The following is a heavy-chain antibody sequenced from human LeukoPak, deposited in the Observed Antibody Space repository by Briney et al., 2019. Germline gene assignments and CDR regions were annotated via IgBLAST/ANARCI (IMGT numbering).Heavy chain of an antibody. CDR2: IYYSGST. J-gene: IGHJ3*01. Sequence: SETLSLTCTVSGASISSYYWSWIRQPPGKGLEYIGYIYYSGSTDYNPSLKSLVTISLDTSKNQLSLKLSSVTAADTAVYYCARLYCSTSSCYHLDAFDLWGHGTMVTVSS. CDR1: GASISSYY. V-gene: IGHV4-59*01. D-gene: IGHD2-2*01. CDR3: ARLYCSTSSCYHLDAFDL.